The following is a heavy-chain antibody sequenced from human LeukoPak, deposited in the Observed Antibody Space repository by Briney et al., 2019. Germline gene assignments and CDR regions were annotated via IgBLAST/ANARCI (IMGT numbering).Heavy chain of an antibody. V-gene: IGHV1-46*01. CDR3: ARDRLSSPSGTPHYMDV. CDR1: GYTFTSYY. D-gene: IGHD2/OR15-2a*01. Sequence: ASVKVSCKASGYTFTSYYMHWVRQAPGQGLEWMGIINPSGGSTSYAQKSQGRVTITRGTSTSTVYMELSSLSSEDTAVYYCARDRLSSPSGTPHYMDVWGKGTTVTVSS. CDR2: INPSGGST. J-gene: IGHJ6*03.